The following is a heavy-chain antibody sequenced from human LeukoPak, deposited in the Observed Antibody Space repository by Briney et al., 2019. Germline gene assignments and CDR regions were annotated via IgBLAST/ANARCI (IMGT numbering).Heavy chain of an antibody. CDR2: VSSSGANA. D-gene: IGHD3-10*02. J-gene: IGHJ6*02. Sequence: GGSLRLSCAASGFTFNNYAMNWVRQPPGKGLEWVSLVSSSGANAYYVDSVKGRFTISRDNSRNTVSLQMSSLRGEDSAVYYCAKDVRVGGGGMDVWGQGTPVTVSS. CDR3: AKDVRVGGGGMDV. CDR1: GFTFNNYA. V-gene: IGHV3-23*01.